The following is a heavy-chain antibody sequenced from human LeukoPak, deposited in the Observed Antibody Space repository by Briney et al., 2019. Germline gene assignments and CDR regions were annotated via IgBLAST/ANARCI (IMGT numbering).Heavy chain of an antibody. Sequence: SETLSLTCTVSGGSIGTYYWSWIRQPPGKGLEWIGYISYIGSTNYNPSLKSRVTISVDTSKNQFSLKLSSVTAADTAVYYCATDKISINAFGMWGQGTLVTVSS. D-gene: IGHD3-10*01. V-gene: IGHV4-59*01. CDR1: GGSIGTYY. CDR2: ISYIGST. CDR3: ATDKISINAFGM. J-gene: IGHJ3*02.